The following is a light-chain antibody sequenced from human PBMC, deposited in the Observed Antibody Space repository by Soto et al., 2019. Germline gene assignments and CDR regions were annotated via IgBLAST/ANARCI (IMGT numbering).Light chain of an antibody. Sequence: ELVLTDSPCTLSLSPGERATLSCRVGHAVSSSYLAWHQQTPGQAHRLLIYSASSRATGVPTRFSGSRSGEEFTLTINSLQSEDFAVYYCQPYNNWPLTFGGGTKVDIK. V-gene: IGKV3D-15*01. CDR3: QPYNNWPLT. J-gene: IGKJ4*01. CDR1: HAVSSSY. CDR2: SAS.